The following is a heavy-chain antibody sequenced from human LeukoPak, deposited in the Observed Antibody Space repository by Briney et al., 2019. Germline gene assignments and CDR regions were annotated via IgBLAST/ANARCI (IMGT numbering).Heavy chain of an antibody. D-gene: IGHD3-3*01. CDR3: ARGFLDFDY. J-gene: IGHJ4*01. Sequence: GRSLRLSCVASGFTFSLFNMNWVRQAPRKRLEWVALIWYDGTDTYYADSVKGRFTISRDDSKNTVYLQMNNLRAEDTAMYYCARGFLDFDYWGHGTLVTVSS. CDR2: IWYDGTDT. V-gene: IGHV3-33*01. CDR1: GFTFSLFN.